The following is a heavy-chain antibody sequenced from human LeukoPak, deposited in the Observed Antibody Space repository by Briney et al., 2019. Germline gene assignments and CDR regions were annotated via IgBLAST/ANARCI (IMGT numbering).Heavy chain of an antibody. Sequence: TGGSLRLSCAASGFTFSSYAMNWVRQAPGKGLEWVSAISGSGGTTYYADSVKGRFTISRDNSKNTLYLQMNSLRAEDTAIYYCAKAYSSSSYSGRYGMDVWGQGTTVTVSS. CDR2: ISGSGGTT. J-gene: IGHJ6*02. CDR1: GFTFSSYA. D-gene: IGHD6-6*01. V-gene: IGHV3-23*01. CDR3: AKAYSSSSYSGRYGMDV.